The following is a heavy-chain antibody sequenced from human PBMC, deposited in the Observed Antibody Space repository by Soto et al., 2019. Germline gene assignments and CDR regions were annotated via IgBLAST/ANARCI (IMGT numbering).Heavy chain of an antibody. CDR2: ISANTGNT. Sequence: QVQLVQSGAEVKKPGASVKVSCKASGYTFTSYGITWVRQAPGQGLEWMGWISANTGNTNYAQKFQGRVTMTTDTSTSTAYMELRRLRSDDTAVYYCARDGYCSSRRCFDLWGRGTLVTVSS. CDR3: ARDGYCSSRRCFDL. V-gene: IGHV1-18*01. J-gene: IGHJ2*01. D-gene: IGHD2-2*01. CDR1: GYTFTSYG.